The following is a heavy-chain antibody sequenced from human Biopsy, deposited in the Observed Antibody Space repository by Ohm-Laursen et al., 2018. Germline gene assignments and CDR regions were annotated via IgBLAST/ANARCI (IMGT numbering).Heavy chain of an antibody. V-gene: IGHV3-7*01. CDR1: GFMFSASW. CDR3: ARSRGSSGIATIYYYGMDV. J-gene: IGHJ6*02. CDR2: INPDGGVK. Sequence: SLRLSCAASGFMFSASWMSWVRQAPGKGLEWVANINPDGGVKYFADSVKGRFTISRDNAENSMYLQMSSLTVDDTAVYYCARSRGSSGIATIYYYGMDVWGQGTTVTVSS. D-gene: IGHD3-10*01.